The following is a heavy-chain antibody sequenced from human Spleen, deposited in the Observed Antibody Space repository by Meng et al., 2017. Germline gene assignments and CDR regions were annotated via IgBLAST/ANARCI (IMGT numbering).Heavy chain of an antibody. D-gene: IGHD2-15*01. Sequence: QVQREEPGQGMVKPSGTLSLTCAVSGGSISTTKWWNWVRQTPGKGLEWVGEIYHSGSTNYNPSLKSRVTISVDRSNNQFSLRLTSVTAADTAIYYCARGYRSKWWYFDYWGHGTLVTVSS. J-gene: IGHJ4*01. CDR3: ARGYRSKWWYFDY. CDR1: GGSISTTKW. CDR2: IYHSGST. V-gene: IGHV4-4*02.